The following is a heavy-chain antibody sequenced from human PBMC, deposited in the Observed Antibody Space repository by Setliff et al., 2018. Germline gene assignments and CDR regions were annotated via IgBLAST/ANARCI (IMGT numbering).Heavy chain of an antibody. CDR2: INHSGST. J-gene: IGHJ5*02. D-gene: IGHD3-3*01. CDR3: ARVTGYYDFWSGYYIGSGWFDP. V-gene: IGHV4-34*01. Sequence: SETLSLTCAVYGGSFTDHFWSWIRQPPGKGLEWIGEINHSGSTNYNPSLKSRVSISVDASKNQFSLKLTSVTAADTAVYFCARVTGYYDFWSGYYIGSGWFDPWGQGTLVTVSS. CDR1: GGSFTDHF.